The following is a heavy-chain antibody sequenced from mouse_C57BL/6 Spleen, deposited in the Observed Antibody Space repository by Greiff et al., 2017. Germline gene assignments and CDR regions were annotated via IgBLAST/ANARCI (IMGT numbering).Heavy chain of an antibody. CDR2: IDPETGGT. J-gene: IGHJ4*01. V-gene: IGHV1-15*01. Sequence: QVQLKDSGAELVRPGASVTLSCKASGYTFTDYEMHWVKQTPVHGLEWIGAIDPETGGTAYNQKFKGKAILTADKSSSTAYMELRSLTSEDSAVYYCTRSGAMDYWGQGTSVTVSS. CDR1: GYTFTDYE. CDR3: TRSGAMDY. D-gene: IGHD1-3*01.